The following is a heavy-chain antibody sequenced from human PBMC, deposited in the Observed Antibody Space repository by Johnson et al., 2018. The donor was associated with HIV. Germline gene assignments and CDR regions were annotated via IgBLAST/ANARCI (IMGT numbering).Heavy chain of an antibody. CDR3: ARGGKGVMAAFDI. D-gene: IGHD3-16*01. CDR1: GFTFSDYY. J-gene: IGHJ3*02. V-gene: IGHV3-30-3*01. CDR2: ISYDGSNK. Sequence: QVQLVESGGGVVQPGGSLRLSCAASGFTFSDYYMSWIRQAPGKGLEWVAVISYDGSNKYYADSVKGRFTISRDNYKNTLYLQMNSLRAEDTAVYYGARGGKGVMAAFDIWGQGTMVTVSS.